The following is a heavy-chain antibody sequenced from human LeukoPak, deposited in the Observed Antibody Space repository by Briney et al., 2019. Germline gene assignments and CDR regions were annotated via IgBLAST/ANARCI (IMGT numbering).Heavy chain of an antibody. Sequence: SETLSLTCAVYGVSFSGYYWSWIRQPPGKGLEWIGEINHSGSTNYNPSLKSRVTISVDTSKNQFSLKLSSVTAADTAVYYCARDDSGSYNYWGQGTLVTVSS. V-gene: IGHV4-34*01. CDR1: GVSFSGYY. CDR2: INHSGST. CDR3: ARDDSGSYNY. D-gene: IGHD1-26*01. J-gene: IGHJ4*02.